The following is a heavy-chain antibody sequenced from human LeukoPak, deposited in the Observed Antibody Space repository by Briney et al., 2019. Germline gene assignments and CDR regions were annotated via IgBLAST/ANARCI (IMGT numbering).Heavy chain of an antibody. D-gene: IGHD6-19*01. Sequence: PGGSLRLSCAASGFSFSNYGMHWVRQAPGKGLEWVAIIWYDGSNKYYADSVKGRFTVSRDNSKNTLFLQMNSLRAEDTAVYSCARESYSSGWDLDYWGQGTLVTVSS. CDR1: GFSFSNYG. CDR2: IWYDGSNK. J-gene: IGHJ4*02. V-gene: IGHV3-33*01. CDR3: ARESYSSGWDLDY.